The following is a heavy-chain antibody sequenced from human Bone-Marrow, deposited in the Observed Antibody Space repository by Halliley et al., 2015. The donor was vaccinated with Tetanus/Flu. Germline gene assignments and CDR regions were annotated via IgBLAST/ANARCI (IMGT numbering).Heavy chain of an antibody. V-gene: IGHV4-59*01. D-gene: IGHD3-16*01. J-gene: IGHJ4*02. CDR3: ARGGGWTPDL. Sequence: GWGLGLIENILYSGSTNYNPPLKSRLSMSLDTSKSQFFLQLSSVTAADTAFYYCARGGGWTPDLWGRGTLVTVSS. CDR2: ILYSGST.